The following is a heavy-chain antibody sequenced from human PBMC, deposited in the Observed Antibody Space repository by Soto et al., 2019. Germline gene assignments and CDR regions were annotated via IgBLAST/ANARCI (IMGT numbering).Heavy chain of an antibody. V-gene: IGHV3-21*06. CDR3: AIESQDLTSTIHY. CDR1: GFTFTRYS. Sequence: GGSLRLSCAASGFTFTRYSMNWVRQAPGKGLEWVSSISSTTNYIYYGDSMKGRFTISRDNAKNSLYLEMNSLRAEDTAVYYFAIESQDLTSTIHYSCPTTLLTVS. CDR2: ISSTTNYI. D-gene: IGHD2-21*01. J-gene: IGHJ4*02.